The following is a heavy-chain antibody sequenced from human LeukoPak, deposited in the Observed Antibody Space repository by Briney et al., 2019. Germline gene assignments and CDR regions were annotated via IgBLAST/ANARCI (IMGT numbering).Heavy chain of an antibody. CDR2: INPNSGGT. CDR3: ARERTLTSCYDY. D-gene: IGHD2-15*01. J-gene: IGHJ4*02. CDR1: GYTFTVYY. V-gene: IGHV1-2*02. Sequence: ASVKVSSTASGYTFTVYYMHWVRQAPGQGLEWMGWINPNSGGTNYAQKFQCRVTMTRDTSISTAYLELSRLRSDDTAVYYCARERTLTSCYDYWGQGTLVTVSS.